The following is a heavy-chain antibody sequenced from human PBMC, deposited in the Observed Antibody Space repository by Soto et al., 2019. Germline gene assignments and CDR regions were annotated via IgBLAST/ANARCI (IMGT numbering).Heavy chain of an antibody. CDR2: ISYSGNT. J-gene: IGHJ4*02. Sequence: SETLSLTCTVSGASISSFYWTWIRQPPGKGLEWIGYISYSGNTNYNPSLKSRVTISVDTSKNQFSLKLSSVTAADTALYYCANNELRDYFDYWGQGTLVTVSS. CDR1: GASISSFY. CDR3: ANNELRDYFDY. V-gene: IGHV4-59*01. D-gene: IGHD3-10*01.